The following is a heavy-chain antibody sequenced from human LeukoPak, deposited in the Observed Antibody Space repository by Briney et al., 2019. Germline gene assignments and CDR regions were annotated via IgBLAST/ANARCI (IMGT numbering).Heavy chain of an antibody. J-gene: IGHJ3*02. CDR1: GFTFRSYA. CDR3: ARDQWLVRDDAFDI. CDR2: IAYDGTNE. D-gene: IGHD6-19*01. Sequence: LPGGSLRLSCAASGFTFRSYAMHWVRQAPGKGLEWVAVIAYDGTNEYYADSVKGRFTISRDNSKNTLYLQMNSLRAEDTAVYYCARDQWLVRDDAFDIWGQGTMVTVSS. V-gene: IGHV3-30*04.